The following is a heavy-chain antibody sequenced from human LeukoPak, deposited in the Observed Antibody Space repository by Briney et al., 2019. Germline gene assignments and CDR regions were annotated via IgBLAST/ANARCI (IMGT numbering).Heavy chain of an antibody. V-gene: IGHV3-7*03. D-gene: IGHD4-17*01. Sequence: GGSLRLSCVASGFTFSGHWMTWVRQAPGKGLEWVGNINAGGYDKFYVDSVEGRFTMSRDNARNSLYLQMDSLRAEDTAVYYCARLKGTTSVFDYWGQGTLVTVSS. CDR1: GFTFSGHW. CDR2: INAGGYDK. J-gene: IGHJ4*02. CDR3: ARLKGTTSVFDY.